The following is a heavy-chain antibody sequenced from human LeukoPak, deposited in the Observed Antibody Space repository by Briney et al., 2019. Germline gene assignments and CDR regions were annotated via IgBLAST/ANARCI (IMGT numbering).Heavy chain of an antibody. V-gene: IGHV3-23*01. CDR1: GFTFSSYA. Sequence: GGSLRLSCAASGFTFSSYAMSWVRQAPGKGLEWVSAISGSGGSTYYADSVKGRFTISRDNSKNTLYLQMNSLRAEDTAVYYCAEVPAAYSYYFDFWGQGTLVTVSS. J-gene: IGHJ4*02. CDR3: AEVPAAYSYYFDF. CDR2: ISGSGGST. D-gene: IGHD2-2*01.